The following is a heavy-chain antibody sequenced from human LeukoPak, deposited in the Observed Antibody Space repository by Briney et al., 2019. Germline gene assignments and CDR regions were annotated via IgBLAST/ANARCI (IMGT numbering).Heavy chain of an antibody. CDR3: ARDRSSYEYYFDY. D-gene: IGHD5-12*01. CDR2: ISYDGSSK. Sequence: PGGSLRLSCAASGFTFSSYAMHWVRQAPGKGLEWVAVISYDGSSKYYADSVKGRFTISRDNSKNTLYLRMNSLRAEDTAVYYCARDRSSYEYYFDYWGQGTLVTVSS. CDR1: GFTFSSYA. V-gene: IGHV3-30-3*01. J-gene: IGHJ4*02.